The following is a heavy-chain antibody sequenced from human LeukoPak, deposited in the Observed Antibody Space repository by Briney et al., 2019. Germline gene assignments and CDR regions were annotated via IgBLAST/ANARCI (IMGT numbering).Heavy chain of an antibody. Sequence: GESLKISCKGSGYSFSNYWIGWVRQMPGKGLEYMGIIYPGDSDTRYSPSFQGQVTISADKSISTAYLQWSSLKASDSAMYYCARTLKHAAPFWDYDSSGYYYYFDYWGQGTLVTVSS. CDR2: IYPGDSDT. V-gene: IGHV5-51*01. J-gene: IGHJ4*02. D-gene: IGHD3-22*01. CDR3: ARTLKHAAPFWDYDSSGYYYYFDY. CDR1: GYSFSNYW.